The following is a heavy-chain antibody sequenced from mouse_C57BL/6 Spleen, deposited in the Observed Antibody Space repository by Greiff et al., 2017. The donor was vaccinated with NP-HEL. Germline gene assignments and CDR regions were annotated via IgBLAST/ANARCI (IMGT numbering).Heavy chain of an antibody. CDR3: ARSPDSSDAMDY. CDR2: IYPGDGDT. Sequence: VQLVESGPELVKPGASVKISCKASGYAFSSSWMNWVKQRPGKGLEWIGRIYPGDGDTNYNGKFKGKATLTADKSSSTAYMQLSSLTSEDSAVYFCARSPDSSDAMDYWGQGTSVTVSS. CDR1: GYAFSSSW. V-gene: IGHV1-82*01. J-gene: IGHJ4*01. D-gene: IGHD3-2*02.